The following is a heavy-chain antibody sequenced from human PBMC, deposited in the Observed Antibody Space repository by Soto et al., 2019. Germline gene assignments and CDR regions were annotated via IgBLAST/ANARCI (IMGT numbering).Heavy chain of an antibody. CDR2: IYHSGSA. CDR1: GDSISSYY. Sequence: PSETLSLTCSVSGDSISSYYWSWIRQPPGKGLEWIGYIYHSGSATYNPSLKSRVTMSVDTSKNQFSLKLSSVTAADTAVYYCGREPTSLSGAYDIWGQGTMVTVSS. CDR3: GREPTSLSGAYDI. D-gene: IGHD1-1*01. V-gene: IGHV4-59*12. J-gene: IGHJ3*02.